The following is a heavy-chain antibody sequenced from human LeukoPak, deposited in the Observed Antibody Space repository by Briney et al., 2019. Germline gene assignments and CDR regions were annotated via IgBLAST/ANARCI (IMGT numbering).Heavy chain of an antibody. CDR1: GYTVTGYY. CDR3: ATDSGIQGRTFDI. CDR2: INPKSGGT. V-gene: IGHV1-2*02. J-gene: IGHJ3*02. D-gene: IGHD1-26*01. Sequence: ASVKVSCKASGYTVTGYYIHWVRQAPGQGLEWMGWINPKSGGTNYAQKFQGRVTMTRDTSISTAYMELSRLRSDDTAVYYCATDSGIQGRTFDIWGQGTMVIVSS.